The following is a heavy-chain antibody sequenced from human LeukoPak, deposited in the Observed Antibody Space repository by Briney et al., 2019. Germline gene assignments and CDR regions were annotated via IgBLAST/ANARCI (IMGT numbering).Heavy chain of an antibody. CDR1: GGSISSSSCY. CDR3: ARQYRGGLRAFDM. D-gene: IGHD1-1*01. Sequence: NPSETLSLTCTVSGGSISSSSCYWGWIRQPPGKGLEWIGNIYYSGSTYYNPSLKSRVTISVDTSKNQFSLKLSSVTAADTAVYYCARQYRGGLRAFDMWGQGTMVTVSS. CDR2: IYYSGST. J-gene: IGHJ3*02. V-gene: IGHV4-39*01.